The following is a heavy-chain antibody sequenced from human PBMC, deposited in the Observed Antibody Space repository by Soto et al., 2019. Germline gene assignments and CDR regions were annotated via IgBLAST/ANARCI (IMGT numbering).Heavy chain of an antibody. CDR2: IYYSGST. CDR1: GGSISSYY. CDR3: ARGPPAGYCSGGSCYSVDY. D-gene: IGHD2-15*01. Sequence: QVQLQESGPGLVKPSETLSLTCTVSGGSISSYYWSWIRQPPGKGLEWIGYIYYSGSTNYNTSLKSRVAISVVTSKNQFALELSAVTGADTAVYYCARGPPAGYCSGGSCYSVDYWGQGTLVTVSS. J-gene: IGHJ4*02. V-gene: IGHV4-59*01.